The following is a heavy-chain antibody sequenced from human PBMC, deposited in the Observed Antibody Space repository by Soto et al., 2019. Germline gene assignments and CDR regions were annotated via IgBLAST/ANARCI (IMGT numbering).Heavy chain of an antibody. J-gene: IGHJ6*03. Sequence: GASVKVSCKASCYTFTSYGISWVRQAPGQGLEWMGWISAYNGNTNYAQKLQGRVTMTTDTSTSTAYMELRSLRSDDTAVYYCAREGVTGTMDYYNSMDVWGKGTTVTVSS. CDR3: AREGVTGTMDYYNSMDV. V-gene: IGHV1-18*01. CDR2: ISAYNGNT. CDR1: CYTFTSYG. D-gene: IGHD1-20*01.